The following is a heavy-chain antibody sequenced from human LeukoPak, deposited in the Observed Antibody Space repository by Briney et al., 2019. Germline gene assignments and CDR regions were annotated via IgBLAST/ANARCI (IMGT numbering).Heavy chain of an antibody. Sequence: ASVKVSCKASGYTFTSYYMHWVRQAPGQGLEWMGIINPSGGSTSYAQKFQGRVTMTRDTSTSTAHMELSSLRSEDTAVYYCARVGARKRYCSGGSCGSLWHYYYMDVWGKGTTVTVSS. D-gene: IGHD2-15*01. CDR1: GYTFTSYY. J-gene: IGHJ6*03. CDR2: INPSGGST. V-gene: IGHV1-46*01. CDR3: ARVGARKRYCSGGSCGSLWHYYYMDV.